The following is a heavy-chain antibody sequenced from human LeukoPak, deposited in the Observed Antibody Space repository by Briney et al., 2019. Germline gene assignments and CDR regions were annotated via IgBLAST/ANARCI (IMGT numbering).Heavy chain of an antibody. J-gene: IGHJ5*02. Sequence: SETLSLTCTVSGGSMSNYYWSWIRQPPGRGLEWIGYVFYTGSTYKNPSLESRVTISLVTSKNQFSLTLTSVTAADTAVYYCARHPSGVAPFDPWGRGTLVTVSS. CDR2: VFYTGST. D-gene: IGHD3-3*01. V-gene: IGHV4-59*08. CDR3: ARHPSGVAPFDP. CDR1: GGSMSNYY.